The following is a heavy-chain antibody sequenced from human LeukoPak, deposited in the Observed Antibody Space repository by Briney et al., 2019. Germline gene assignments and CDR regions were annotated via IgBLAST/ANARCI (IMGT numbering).Heavy chain of an antibody. D-gene: IGHD6-13*01. CDR1: GGSISSGGYY. J-gene: IGHJ4*02. CDR2: IYYSGST. Sequence: SETLSLTCAVSGGSISSGGYYWSWIRQHPGKGLEWIGYIYYSGSTHYNPSLKSRVTISVDTSKNQFSLKLSSVTAADTAVYYCARFEQQLALYFDYWGQGTLVTVSS. V-gene: IGHV4-31*11. CDR3: ARFEQQLALYFDY.